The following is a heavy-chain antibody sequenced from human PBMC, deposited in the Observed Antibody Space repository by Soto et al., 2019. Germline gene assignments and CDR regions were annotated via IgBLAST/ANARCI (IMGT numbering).Heavy chain of an antibody. Sequence: GGSLRLSCAASGFRFSNYDMHWVRQATGKGLEWVSGIGTAGEPYYPDSVQGRFTISRENAKNSLYLHMNSRRAGDTAIYYCARGLLGPGDYYYGMEVWGQGTTVTASS. D-gene: IGHD7-27*01. CDR1: GFRFSNYD. J-gene: IGHJ6*02. V-gene: IGHV3-13*05. CDR2: IGTAGEP. CDR3: ARGLLGPGDYYYGMEV.